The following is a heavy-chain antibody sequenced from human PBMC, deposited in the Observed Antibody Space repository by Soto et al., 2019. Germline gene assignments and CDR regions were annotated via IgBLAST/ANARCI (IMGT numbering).Heavy chain of an antibody. V-gene: IGHV4-39*01. CDR3: ARYSPELWFGELSWFDP. Sequence: QLQLQESGPGLVKPSETLSLTCTVSGGSISSSSYYWGWIRQPPGKGLEWIGSIYYSGSTYYNPSIKSRVTISVDTSKTQFSLKLSSVTAADTAVYYCARYSPELWFGELSWFDPWGQGTLVTVSS. CDR1: GGSISSSSYY. CDR2: IYYSGST. J-gene: IGHJ5*02. D-gene: IGHD3-10*01.